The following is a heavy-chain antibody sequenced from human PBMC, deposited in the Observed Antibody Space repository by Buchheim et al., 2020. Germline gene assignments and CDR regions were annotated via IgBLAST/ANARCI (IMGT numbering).Heavy chain of an antibody. Sequence: QVQLVESGGGVVQPGRSLRLSCAASGFTFSSYGMHWVRQAPGKGLEWVAVISYDGSNKYYADSVKGRFTISRDNSKNPLYLQMNSLRAEDTAVYYCANGGYYYDSSGYYPLDYWGQGTL. CDR1: GFTFSSYG. CDR2: ISYDGSNK. D-gene: IGHD3-22*01. CDR3: ANGGYYYDSSGYYPLDY. J-gene: IGHJ4*02. V-gene: IGHV3-30*18.